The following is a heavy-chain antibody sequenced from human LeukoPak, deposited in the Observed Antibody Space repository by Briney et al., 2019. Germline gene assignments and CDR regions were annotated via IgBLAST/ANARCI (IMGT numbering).Heavy chain of an antibody. D-gene: IGHD3-16*02. J-gene: IGHJ4*02. CDR3: AREGGVIVLDY. V-gene: IGHV3-7*01. Sequence: GGSLRLSCAASGFTFSSYWMSWVRQAPGKGLEWVANIKQDGSEKYYVYSVKGRFTISRDNAKNSLYLQMHSLRAEDTAVYYCAREGGVIVLDYWGQGTLVTVSS. CDR1: GFTFSSYW. CDR2: IKQDGSEK.